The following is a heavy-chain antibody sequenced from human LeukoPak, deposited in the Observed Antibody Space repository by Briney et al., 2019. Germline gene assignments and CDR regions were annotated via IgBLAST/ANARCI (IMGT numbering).Heavy chain of an antibody. J-gene: IGHJ6*02. CDR3: ARRIQVSWEMDV. D-gene: IGHD1-26*01. Sequence: GGSLRLSCAASGFSVSNSYMNWVRQAPGKGLEWVSVIYSGSPTYYADSVKGRFTISRDKSKNTLYLQMNSLRPEDTAVYYCARRIQVSWEMDVWGQGTTVTVSS. V-gene: IGHV3-66*02. CDR2: IYSGSPT. CDR1: GFSVSNSY.